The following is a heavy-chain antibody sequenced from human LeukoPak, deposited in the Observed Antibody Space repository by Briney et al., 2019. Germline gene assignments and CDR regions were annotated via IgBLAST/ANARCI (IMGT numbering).Heavy chain of an antibody. CDR3: ARGDGDCSGGSCYLEYFQH. V-gene: IGHV3-7*01. CDR1: GFTFSSYW. J-gene: IGHJ1*01. CDR2: IKQDGSEK. Sequence: GGPLRLSCAASGFTFSSYWMSWVRPAPGKGLEWVANIKQDGSEKYYVDSVKGRFTISRDNAKNSLYLQMNSLRAEDTAVYYCARGDGDCSGGSCYLEYFQHWGQGTLVTVSS. D-gene: IGHD2-15*01.